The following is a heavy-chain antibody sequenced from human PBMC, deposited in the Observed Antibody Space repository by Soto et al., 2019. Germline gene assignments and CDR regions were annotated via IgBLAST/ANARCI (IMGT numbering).Heavy chain of an antibody. V-gene: IGHV1-3*05. D-gene: IGHD6-13*01. CDR2: INTGDGNT. J-gene: IGHJ4*02. Sequence: QVQLVQSGAEEKKPGASVKVSCKASGYTFTSNSIHWVRQAPGQGLEWMGWINTGDGNTKYSQKFQGGVTITRNTXXSTVYLELSSLTSEDTAIYYCARDREAAAGTWSAYWGQGTLVIVSS. CDR3: ARDREAAAGTWSAY. CDR1: GYTFTSNS.